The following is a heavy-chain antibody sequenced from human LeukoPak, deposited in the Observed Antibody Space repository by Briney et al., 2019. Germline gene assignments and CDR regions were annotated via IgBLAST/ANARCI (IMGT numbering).Heavy chain of an antibody. CDR1: GFTFSSYA. V-gene: IGHV3-23*01. Sequence: QPGGSLRLSCAASGFTFSSYAMSSVRQAPGKGLEWVSAISGSGGSTYYADSVKGRFTISRDNSKNTLYLQMNSLRAEDTAVYYCAKTSSITIFGVAPRYYFDYWGQGTLVTVSS. D-gene: IGHD3-3*01. CDR2: ISGSGGST. CDR3: AKTSSITIFGVAPRYYFDY. J-gene: IGHJ4*02.